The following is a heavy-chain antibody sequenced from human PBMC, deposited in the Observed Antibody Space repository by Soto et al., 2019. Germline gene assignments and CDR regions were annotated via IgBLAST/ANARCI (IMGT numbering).Heavy chain of an antibody. J-gene: IGHJ4*02. V-gene: IGHV4-61*08. CDR1: GGSISSGGYY. D-gene: IGHD3-10*01. Sequence: ETLSLTCTVSGGSISSGGYYWSWIRQHPGKGLEWIGYIYYLGSTDYNPSLKSRVTISVDTSKRQFSLRLTSVTAADTAVYYCARDGYDGSGSPYPAYWGPGTQVTVSS. CDR3: ARDGYDGSGSPYPAY. CDR2: IYYLGST.